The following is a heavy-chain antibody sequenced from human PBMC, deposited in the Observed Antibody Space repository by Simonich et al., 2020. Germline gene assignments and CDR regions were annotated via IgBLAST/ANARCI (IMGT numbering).Heavy chain of an antibody. CDR1: GFSVDDFA. Sequence: EVQLVESGGGLVQPGRSLRLSCAASGFSVDDFAMHWGGQAPGKGLEWVSGISGNRGSKVYADSVKGRFTISRDNAKNSLYLQMNSLRAEDTALYYCAKDSGYCSGGSCYYFDYWGQGTLVTVSS. CDR3: AKDSGYCSGGSCYYFDY. CDR2: ISGNRGSK. V-gene: IGHV3-9*01. J-gene: IGHJ4*02. D-gene: IGHD2-15*01.